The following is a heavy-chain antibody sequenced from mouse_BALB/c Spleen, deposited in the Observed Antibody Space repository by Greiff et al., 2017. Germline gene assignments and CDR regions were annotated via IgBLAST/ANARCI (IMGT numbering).Heavy chain of an antibody. D-gene: IGHD2-14*01. CDR2: ISSGGST. CDR1: GFTFSSYA. V-gene: IGHV5-6-5*01. Sequence: EVQLVESGGGLVKPGGSLKLSCAASGFTFSSYAMSWVRQTPEKRLEWVASISSGGSTYYPDSVKGRFTISRDNARNILYLQMSSLRSEDTAMYYCARGGDYRGYDVRYYFDYWGQGTTLTVSS. CDR3: ARGGDYRGYDVRYYFDY. J-gene: IGHJ2*01.